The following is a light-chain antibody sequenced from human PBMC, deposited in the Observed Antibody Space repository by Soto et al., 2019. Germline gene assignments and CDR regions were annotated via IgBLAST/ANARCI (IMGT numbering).Light chain of an antibody. Sequence: ESVLMQSPGTLSLSPGERATLSCRATQSVTNNYFAWYQQRPGQSPRLLIYGVSNRATDIPDRFSGSGSGTDFTLTISRLEPEDFVVYYCQQYSSLPHTFGQGTKLEVK. CDR3: QQYSSLPHT. CDR2: GVS. CDR1: QSVTNNY. J-gene: IGKJ2*01. V-gene: IGKV3-20*01.